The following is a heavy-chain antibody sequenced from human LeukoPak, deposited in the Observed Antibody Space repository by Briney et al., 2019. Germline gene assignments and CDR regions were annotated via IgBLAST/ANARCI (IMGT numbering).Heavy chain of an antibody. Sequence: GASVKVSCKASGYTFTSYYMHWVRQAPGQGLEWMGIINPSGGSTSYAQKFQGRVTMTRDMSTSTVYMELSSLRSEDTAVYYCARGALRVGVVVTASDAFDIWGQGTMVTVSS. CDR1: GYTFTSYY. D-gene: IGHD2-21*02. CDR2: INPSGGST. J-gene: IGHJ3*02. V-gene: IGHV1-46*01. CDR3: ARGALRVGVVVTASDAFDI.